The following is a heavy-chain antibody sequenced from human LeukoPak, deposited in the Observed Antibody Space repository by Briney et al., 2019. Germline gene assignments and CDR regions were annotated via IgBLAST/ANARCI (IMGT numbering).Heavy chain of an antibody. CDR2: INAGNGNT. V-gene: IGHV1-3*01. CDR3: SVVTAIQSFDY. CDR1: GYTFTSYA. J-gene: IGHJ4*02. Sequence: ASVKVSCTASGYTFTSYAMHWVRQASGQRLEWMGWINAGNGNTKYSQKFQGRVTITRDTSASTAYMELSSLRSEDTAVYYCSVVTAIQSFDYWGQGTLVTVSS. D-gene: IGHD2-21*02.